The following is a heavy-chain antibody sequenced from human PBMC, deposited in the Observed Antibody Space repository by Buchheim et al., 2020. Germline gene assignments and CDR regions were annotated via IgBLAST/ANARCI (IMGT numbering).Heavy chain of an antibody. D-gene: IGHD5-12*01. CDR1: RFTFSDYY. V-gene: IGHV3-11*01. CDR3: ARGGATRYYFDY. CDR2: ITTGGTAM. Sequence: QVQLVESGGGLVKPGGSLRLSCAASRFTFSDYYMTWIRQAPGKGLEWVSSITTGGTAMYYADSVKGRFTISRENAKNTMDLQMNSLRAEDTAVYYCARGGATRYYFDYWGQGTL. J-gene: IGHJ4*02.